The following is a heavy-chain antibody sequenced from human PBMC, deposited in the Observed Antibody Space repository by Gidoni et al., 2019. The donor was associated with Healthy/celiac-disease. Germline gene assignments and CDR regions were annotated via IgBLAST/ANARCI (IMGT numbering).Heavy chain of an antibody. CDR2: INPNSGGT. CDR3: ARDPFQDDTMIVVVIDRYFDL. Sequence: QVQLVQSGAEVQKPGASVKVSCKASGYTFTAYYMHWVRQAPGQGLEWMGWINPNSGGTNYAQKFQGRVTMTRDTSISTAYMELSRLRSDDTAVYYCARDPFQDDTMIVVVIDRYFDLWGRGTLVTVSS. CDR1: GYTFTAYY. J-gene: IGHJ2*01. D-gene: IGHD3-22*01. V-gene: IGHV1-2*02.